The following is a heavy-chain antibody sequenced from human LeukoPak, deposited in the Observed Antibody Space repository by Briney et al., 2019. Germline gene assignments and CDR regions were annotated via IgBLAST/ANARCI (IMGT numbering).Heavy chain of an antibody. D-gene: IGHD4-17*01. V-gene: IGHV5-51*01. Sequence: GASPKISCKGSGYSFTSYWIGWVRQMPGKGLERMGSIYPGDSDTRYSPSFQGQVTISADKSISTAYLRWSSLKASDTAMYYCARRVTYGDYHYYFDYGGQGPLVTVSS. CDR1: GYSFTSYW. CDR3: ARRVTYGDYHYYFDY. J-gene: IGHJ4*02. CDR2: IYPGDSDT.